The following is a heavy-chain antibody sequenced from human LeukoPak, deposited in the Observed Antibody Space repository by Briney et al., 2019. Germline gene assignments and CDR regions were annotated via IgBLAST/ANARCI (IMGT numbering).Heavy chain of an antibody. CDR1: GGSFSGYY. Sequence: PSETLSLTCAVYGGSFSGYYWSWIRQPPGKGLEWIGEINHSGSTNYNPSLKSRVTISVDTSKNQFSLKLSSVTAADTAVYYCARGRRVGATTRSTNYYMDVWGKGTTVTVSS. CDR2: INHSGST. D-gene: IGHD1-26*01. CDR3: ARGRRVGATTRSTNYYMDV. V-gene: IGHV4-34*01. J-gene: IGHJ6*03.